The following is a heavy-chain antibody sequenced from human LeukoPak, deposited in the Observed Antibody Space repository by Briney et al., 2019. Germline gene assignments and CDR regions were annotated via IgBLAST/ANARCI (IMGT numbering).Heavy chain of an antibody. J-gene: IGHJ4*02. CDR2: IKQDGSEK. V-gene: IGHV3-7*01. Sequence: PGGSLRLSCAASGFTFSSFWMSWVRQAPGKGLEWVANIKQDGSEKYYVDSVKGRFTISRDNAKNSLYLQMNSLRAEDTAVYYGARDLLEILWFGELRYWGQGTLVTVSS. CDR1: GFTFSSFW. CDR3: ARDLLEILWFGELRY. D-gene: IGHD3-10*01.